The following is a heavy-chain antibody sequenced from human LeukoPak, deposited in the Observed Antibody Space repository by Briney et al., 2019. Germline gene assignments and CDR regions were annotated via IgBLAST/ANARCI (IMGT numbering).Heavy chain of an antibody. J-gene: IGHJ4*02. CDR3: GAVISVSGDYYDNPSSVGLDY. CDR2: MNPNSGGT. D-gene: IGHD3-22*01. CDR1: GYTFTVYY. Sequence: ASVTVSFTGSGYTFTVYYMHWVRQGPGQGLEWVGWMNPNSGGTKCTQKYQGRVTITRETSARTEYMELRRLRSEDTAVYYWGAVISVSGDYYDNPSSVGLDYWGQGTLVTVSS. V-gene: IGHV1-2*02.